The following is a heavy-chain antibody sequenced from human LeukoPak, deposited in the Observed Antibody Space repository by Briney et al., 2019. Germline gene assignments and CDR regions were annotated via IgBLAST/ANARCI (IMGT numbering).Heavy chain of an antibody. Sequence: ASVKVSCKASGYTFTSYGISWVTQAPGQGLEWMGWISAYNGNTNYAQKLQGRVTMTTDTSTSTAYMELRSLRSDDTAVYYCARDRGGYDLIDFDYWGQGTLVTVSS. CDR2: ISAYNGNT. J-gene: IGHJ4*02. CDR3: ARDRGGYDLIDFDY. D-gene: IGHD5-12*01. V-gene: IGHV1-18*01. CDR1: GYTFTSYG.